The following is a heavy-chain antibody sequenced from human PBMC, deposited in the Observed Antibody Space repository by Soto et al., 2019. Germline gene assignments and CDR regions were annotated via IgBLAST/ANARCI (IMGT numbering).Heavy chain of an antibody. CDR3: ASPYDSSVSYPPFAF. Sequence: GGSLRLSCTASGFSFSNYAVTWVRQAPGKGLEWVSSIGGDTSYTYYADSVKGRFTISRDNSKSTLYMQMNSLRAEDTAVYYFASPYDSSVSYPPFAFWAQGTLVTVSS. V-gene: IGHV3-23*01. D-gene: IGHD3-22*01. CDR2: IGGDTSYT. CDR1: GFSFSNYA. J-gene: IGHJ4*02.